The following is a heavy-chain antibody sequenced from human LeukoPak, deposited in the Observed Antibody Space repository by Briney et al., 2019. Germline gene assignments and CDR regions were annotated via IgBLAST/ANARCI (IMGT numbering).Heavy chain of an antibody. CDR3: ARENWVFDY. D-gene: IGHD7-27*01. J-gene: IGHJ4*02. Sequence: SETLSLTCVVSGYPISSGYHWGWIRQPPGEGLEWIGSVYRSGSTYYNPSLKSRVTISVDTSKNQISLKVRSVTAADTAVYYSARENWVFDYWGQGILVTVSS. V-gene: IGHV4-38-2*02. CDR1: GYPISSGYH. CDR2: VYRSGST.